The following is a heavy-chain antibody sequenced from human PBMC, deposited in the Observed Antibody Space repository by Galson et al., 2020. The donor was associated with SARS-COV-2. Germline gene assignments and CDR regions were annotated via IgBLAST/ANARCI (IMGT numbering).Heavy chain of an antibody. J-gene: IGHJ3*02. CDR1: YTFTSYG. V-gene: IGHV1-18*04. CDR3: AREGVGYCSSTSCYKAFDI. D-gene: IGHD2-2*02. CDR2: ISAYNGNT. Sequence: YTFTSYGISWVRQAPGQGLEWMGWISAYNGNTNYAQKLQGRVTMTTDTSTSTAYMELRSLRSDDTAVYYCAREGVGYCSSTSCYKAFDIWGQGTMVTVSS.